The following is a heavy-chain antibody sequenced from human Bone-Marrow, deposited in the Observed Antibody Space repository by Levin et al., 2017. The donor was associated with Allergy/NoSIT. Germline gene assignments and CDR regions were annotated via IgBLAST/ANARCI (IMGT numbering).Heavy chain of an antibody. D-gene: IGHD6-19*01. Sequence: GESLKISCKASGYTFTGYYMHWVRQAPGQGLEWMGRINPNSGGTNYAQKFQGRVTMTRDTSISTAYMELSRLRSDDTAVYYCARGGKWQWLYFDYWGQGTLVTVSS. CDR1: GYTFTGYY. CDR2: INPNSGGT. V-gene: IGHV1-2*06. CDR3: ARGGKWQWLYFDY. J-gene: IGHJ4*02.